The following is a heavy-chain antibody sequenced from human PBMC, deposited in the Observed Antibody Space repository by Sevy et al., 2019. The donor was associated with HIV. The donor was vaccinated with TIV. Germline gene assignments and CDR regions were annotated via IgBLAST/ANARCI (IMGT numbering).Heavy chain of an antibody. J-gene: IGHJ6*02. Sequence: ASVKVSCKACGYTFTGYYMHWVRQAPGQGLEWMGWINPDSGDTKYTQKFQGRVTMTRGTSISTAYMELRWLRSDDTAVYYCARDWWRGGNTFYAMDVWGQGTTVTVSS. CDR2: INPDSGDT. CDR3: ARDWWRGGNTFYAMDV. CDR1: GYTFTGYY. V-gene: IGHV1-2*02. D-gene: IGHD2-15*01.